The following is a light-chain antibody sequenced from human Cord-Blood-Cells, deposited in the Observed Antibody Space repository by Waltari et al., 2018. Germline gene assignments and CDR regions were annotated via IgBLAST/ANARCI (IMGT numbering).Light chain of an antibody. Sequence: EIVLTQSPGTLSLYPGERATLSCRASQSVSSSYLAWYQQKPGQAPRLRIYGASSRATVIPDRFRGSGSGTDFTLTISRLEPEDFAVYYCQQYGSSLWTFGQGTKVEIK. CDR2: GAS. CDR1: QSVSSSY. CDR3: QQYGSSLWT. V-gene: IGKV3-20*01. J-gene: IGKJ1*01.